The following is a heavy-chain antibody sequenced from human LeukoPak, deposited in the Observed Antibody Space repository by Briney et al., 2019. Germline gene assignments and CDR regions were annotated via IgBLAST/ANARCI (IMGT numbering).Heavy chain of an antibody. CDR3: ARRPYSSGFAFDI. Sequence: PSETLSLTCTVSGGSVSSGSYYWSWIRQPPGKGLEWIGYIYYSGSTNYNPSLKSRVTISVDTSKNQFSLKLSSVTAADTAVYYCARRPYSSGFAFDIWGQGTMVTVSS. CDR1: GGSVSSGSYY. V-gene: IGHV4-61*01. J-gene: IGHJ3*02. CDR2: IYYSGST. D-gene: IGHD6-19*01.